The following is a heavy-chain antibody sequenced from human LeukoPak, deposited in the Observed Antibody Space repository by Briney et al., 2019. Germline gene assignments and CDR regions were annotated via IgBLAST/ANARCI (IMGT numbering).Heavy chain of an antibody. CDR2: ISANDGKI. CDR3: ARNYGDLDY. V-gene: IGHV1-18*01. Sequence: VASVKVSCKASGFVFTGYGFTWVRQAPGQGLEWMGWISANDGKIHYSERHQGRVTMSTDTVTSTVYMELRSLRSDDTAVYYCARNYGDLDYWGQGTLVTVSS. J-gene: IGHJ4*02. D-gene: IGHD4-17*01. CDR1: GFVFTGYG.